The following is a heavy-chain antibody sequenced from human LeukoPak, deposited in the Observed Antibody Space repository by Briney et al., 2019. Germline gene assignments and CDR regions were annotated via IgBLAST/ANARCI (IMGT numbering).Heavy chain of an antibody. CDR1: GGSISSSSYY. D-gene: IGHD6-19*01. CDR2: IYYSGST. J-gene: IGHJ3*02. Sequence: SETLSLTCTVSGGSISSSSYYWGWIRQPPGKGLEWIGSIYYSGSTYYNPSLKSRVTISVDTSKNQFSLKLSSVTAADTAVYYCARSLLHRLGIAVAGPRDAFDIWGQGTMVTVSS. V-gene: IGHV4-39*07. CDR3: ARSLLHRLGIAVAGPRDAFDI.